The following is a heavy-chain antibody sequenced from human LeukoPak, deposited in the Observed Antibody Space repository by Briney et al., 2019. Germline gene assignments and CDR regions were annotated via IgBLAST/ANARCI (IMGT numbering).Heavy chain of an antibody. D-gene: IGHD4-23*01. J-gene: IGHJ6*03. V-gene: IGHV1-69*13. CDR1: GGTFSSYA. CDR2: IIPIFGTA. Sequence: GASVKVSCKASGGTFSSYAISWVRQAPGQGLEWMGGIIPIFGTANYAQKFQGRVTITADESTSTAYMELSSLRSEDTAVYYCARDSISTVVTPHYYYYMDVWGKGTTVTVSS. CDR3: ARDSISTVVTPHYYYYMDV.